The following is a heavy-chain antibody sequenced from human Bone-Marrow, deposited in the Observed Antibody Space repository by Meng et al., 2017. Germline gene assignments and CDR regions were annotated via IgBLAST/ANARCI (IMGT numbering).Heavy chain of an antibody. CDR1: GFYFGNAW. V-gene: IGHV3-15*01. CDR3: TWDDKAVSDY. CDR2: IKSNTDGGTA. J-gene: IGHJ4*02. D-gene: IGHD3-9*01. Sequence: VHLVECGGDLVNPGGSLRLSCAASGFYFGNAWMSWVRQAPGEGLEWVGRIKSNTDGGTAEYAAPVTGRFTISRDDSKSTLYLLMSGLRIDDTGVYYCTWDDKAVSDYWGQGTLVTASS.